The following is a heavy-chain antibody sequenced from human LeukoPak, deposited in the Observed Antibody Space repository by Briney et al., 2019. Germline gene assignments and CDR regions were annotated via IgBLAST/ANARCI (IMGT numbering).Heavy chain of an antibody. CDR3: ASPGHTYYYGSGSYIN. D-gene: IGHD3-10*01. CDR1: GGSFSGYY. J-gene: IGHJ4*02. V-gene: IGHV4-34*01. Sequence: SETLSLTCAVYGGSFSGYYWSWIRQPPGKGLEWIGEINHSGSTNYNPSLKSRVTISVDTSKNQFSLKLSSVTAADTAVYYCASPGHTYYYGSGSYINWGQGTLVTVSS. CDR2: INHSGST.